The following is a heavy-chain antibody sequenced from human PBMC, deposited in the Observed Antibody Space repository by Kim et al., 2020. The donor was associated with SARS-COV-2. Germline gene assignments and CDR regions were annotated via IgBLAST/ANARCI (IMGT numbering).Heavy chain of an antibody. CDR1: GGSISSYY. V-gene: IGHV4-59*01. D-gene: IGHD1-26*01. Sequence: SETLSLTCTVSGGSISSYYWSWIRQPPGKGLEWVGYIYYSGSTNYNPSLKSRVTISVDTSDNQFSLKLSSVTAADTAVYYCARDPRARIVGATLSAFAI. CDR2: IYYSGST. CDR3: ARDPRARIVGATLSAFAI. J-gene: IGHJ3*02.